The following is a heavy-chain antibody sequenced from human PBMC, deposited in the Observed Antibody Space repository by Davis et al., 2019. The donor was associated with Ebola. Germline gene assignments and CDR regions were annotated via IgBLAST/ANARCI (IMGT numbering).Heavy chain of an antibody. CDR1: GYSFTSYW. CDR2: IYPGDSDT. Sequence: GESLKISCKGSGYSFTSYWIAWVRQMPGKGLEWMGIIYPGDSDTRYSPSFQGQVTMSVDKSISTAYLQWSRLKASDTAMYFCARLHNNWFDPWGQGTLVTVSS. J-gene: IGHJ5*02. CDR3: ARLHNNWFDP. V-gene: IGHV5-51*01.